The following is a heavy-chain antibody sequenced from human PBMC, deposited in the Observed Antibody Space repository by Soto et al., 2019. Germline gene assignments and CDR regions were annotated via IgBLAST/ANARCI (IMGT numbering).Heavy chain of an antibody. J-gene: IGHJ4*02. Sequence: EVQLVESGGGLVQPGGSLRLSCAASGFTVSNNYMNWVRQAPGKGLEWVSAIYSDGSSYYADSGKGRFTISRDNSKNMLSLQMNSLRAEGTAMYYCARDWSYFGYFDQWGQGTLVTVSS. V-gene: IGHV3-66*01. CDR2: IYSDGSS. D-gene: IGHD3-10*01. CDR1: GFTVSNNY. CDR3: ARDWSYFGYFDQ.